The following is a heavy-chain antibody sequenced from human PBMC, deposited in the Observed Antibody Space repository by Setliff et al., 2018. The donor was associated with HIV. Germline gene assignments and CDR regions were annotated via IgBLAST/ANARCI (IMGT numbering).Heavy chain of an antibody. CDR2: FDPEDGNT. V-gene: IGHV1-24*01. D-gene: IGHD6-19*01. J-gene: IGHJ3*02. CDR3: ATVPHTNVAAHDAFDI. Sequence: RASVKVSCKVSGYTLTELSRHWVRQAPGKGLEWMGGFDPEDGNTIYAQKFQGRVTMTADTSTDTAYMELSSLRSEDTAVYYCATVPHTNVAAHDAFDIWGQGTMVTVSS. CDR1: GYTLTELS.